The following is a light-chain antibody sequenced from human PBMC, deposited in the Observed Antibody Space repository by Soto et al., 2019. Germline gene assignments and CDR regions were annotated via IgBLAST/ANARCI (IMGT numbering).Light chain of an antibody. CDR1: SSDVGGYNY. CDR2: EVS. Sequence: QSVLTQPASVSGSPGQSITISCTGTSSDVGGYNYVSWYQQHPGKAPKLMIYEVSNRPSGVSNRFSGSKSGNTASLTISGLQAEDEADYYCQSYDNSLSGYVFGPGTQLTVL. J-gene: IGLJ1*01. V-gene: IGLV2-14*01. CDR3: QSYDNSLSGYV.